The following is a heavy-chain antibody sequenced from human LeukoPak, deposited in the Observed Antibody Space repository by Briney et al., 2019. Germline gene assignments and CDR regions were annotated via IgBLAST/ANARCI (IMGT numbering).Heavy chain of an antibody. V-gene: IGHV3-30*01. Sequence: QPGRSLRLSCAASGFTFRNYALHWVRQAPGKGLEWVVVISYDGSNKYYADSVKGRFTISRDNSKNTLYLQMNSLRAEDTAVYYCARDLGDFYYISLDFDYWGQGTLVSVSS. CDR2: ISYDGSNK. J-gene: IGHJ4*02. CDR3: ARDLGDFYYISLDFDY. CDR1: GFTFRNYA. D-gene: IGHD3-10*01.